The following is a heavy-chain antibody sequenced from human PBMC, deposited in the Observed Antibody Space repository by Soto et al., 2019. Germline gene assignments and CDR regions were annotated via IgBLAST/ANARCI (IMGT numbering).Heavy chain of an antibody. V-gene: IGHV3-11*01. CDR2: ISSSGSTI. D-gene: IGHD5-18*01. CDR3: ARVEIQLAINYYMDV. J-gene: IGHJ6*03. CDR1: GFTFSDYY. Sequence: QVQLVESGGGLVKPGGSLRLSCAASGFTFSDYYMSWIRHAPGKGLEWVSYISSSGSTIYYADTVKGPFTISSDNAKNSLYLQMNSLRAEDTAVYYCARVEIQLAINYYMDVWGKGTTVTVSS.